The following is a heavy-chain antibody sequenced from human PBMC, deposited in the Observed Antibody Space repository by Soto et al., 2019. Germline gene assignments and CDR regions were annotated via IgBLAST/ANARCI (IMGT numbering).Heavy chain of an antibody. Sequence: QVQLQQWGAGLLKPSETLSLTCAVYGGSFSGYYWSWIRQPPGKGLEWIGEINHSGSTNYNPSLKSLVTISVDTSKNQFSLKLSSVTAADTAVYYCARDYYDSSGRPTIDYWGQGTLVTVSS. CDR1: GGSFSGYY. J-gene: IGHJ4*02. D-gene: IGHD3-22*01. CDR3: ARDYYDSSGRPTIDY. V-gene: IGHV4-34*01. CDR2: INHSGST.